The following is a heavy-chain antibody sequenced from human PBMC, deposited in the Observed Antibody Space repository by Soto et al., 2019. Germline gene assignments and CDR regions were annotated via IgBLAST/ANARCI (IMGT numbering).Heavy chain of an antibody. CDR2: IYYSGNT. D-gene: IGHD2-21*02. Sequence: QVQLHESGPGLVKPSQTLSLTCTVSGGSISSGDYYWSWIRQPPGKGLEWIGYIYYSGNTYYSPSLKSLVSMSLDTSQNQFSLRLNSVTAADTAVYYCARGRVVTSIKFYFDSWGQGTLVTVSS. V-gene: IGHV4-30-4*01. CDR3: ARGRVVTSIKFYFDS. J-gene: IGHJ4*02. CDR1: GGSISSGDYY.